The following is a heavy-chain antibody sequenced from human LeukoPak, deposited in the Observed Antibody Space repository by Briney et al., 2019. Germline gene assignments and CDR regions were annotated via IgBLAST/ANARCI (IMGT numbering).Heavy chain of an antibody. CDR2: ISGSGGST. J-gene: IGHJ4*02. V-gene: IGHV3-23*01. Sequence: GGSLRLSCAASGFTFSSYAMSWVRQAPGKGLEWVSAISGSGGSTYYADSVKGRFTISRDNSKNTLYLQMNSLRAEDTAVYYCVKKLLWFGEADYWGQGTLVTVSS. CDR1: GFTFSSYA. D-gene: IGHD3-10*01. CDR3: VKKLLWFGEADY.